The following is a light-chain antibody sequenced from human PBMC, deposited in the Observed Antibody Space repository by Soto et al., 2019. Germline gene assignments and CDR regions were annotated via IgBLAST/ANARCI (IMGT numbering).Light chain of an antibody. J-gene: IGKJ1*01. CDR3: QQYYSYPPWT. V-gene: IGKV1-6*01. CDR1: QGIRND. Sequence: AVQMTQSPSSLSASVGDRVTITCRASQGIRNDLGWYQQKPGKAPKFLIYGASSLQSGVPSRFSGSGSGTDFTLTISCLQSEDFATYYCQQYYSYPPWTFGQGTKVDI. CDR2: GAS.